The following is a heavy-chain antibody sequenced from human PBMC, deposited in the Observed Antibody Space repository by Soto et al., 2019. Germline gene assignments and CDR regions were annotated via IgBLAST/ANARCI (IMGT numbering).Heavy chain of an antibody. V-gene: IGHV3-23*01. CDR2: ISGSGGST. Sequence: GGSLRLSCAASGFTFSSYAMSWVRQAPGKGLEWVSAISGSGGSTYYADSVKGRFTISRDNSKNTLYLQMNSLRAEDTAVYYCAKDLGSGGRGGSSGWYGGGYWGQGTLVTVSS. D-gene: IGHD6-19*01. CDR1: GFTFSSYA. CDR3: AKDLGSGGRGGSSGWYGGGY. J-gene: IGHJ4*02.